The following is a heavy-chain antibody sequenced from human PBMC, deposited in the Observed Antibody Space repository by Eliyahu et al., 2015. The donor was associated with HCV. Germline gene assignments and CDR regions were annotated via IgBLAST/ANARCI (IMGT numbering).Heavy chain of an antibody. CDR1: GGSFSGYY. CDR3: ARPSRNGLRWRWFDP. Sequence: QVQLQQWGAGLLKPSETLSLTCAVYGGSFSGYYWSWIRQPPGKGLEWIGEINHSGSTNYNPSLKSRVTISVDTSKNQFSLKLSSVTAADTAVYYCARPSRNGLRWRWFDPWGQGTLVTVSS. D-gene: IGHD4-23*01. CDR2: INHSGST. J-gene: IGHJ5*02. V-gene: IGHV4-34*01.